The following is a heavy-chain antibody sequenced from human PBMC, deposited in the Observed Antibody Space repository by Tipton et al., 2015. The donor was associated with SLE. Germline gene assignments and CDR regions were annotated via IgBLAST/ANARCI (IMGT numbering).Heavy chain of an antibody. CDR3: AREGITIRAFDI. J-gene: IGHJ3*02. D-gene: IGHD3-10*01. CDR2: IYYSGST. CDR1: GGSISSHY. V-gene: IGHV4-59*11. Sequence: TLSLTCTVSGGSISSHYWSWFRQPPVKGLEWIGYIYYSGSTNSTPSLKSRVTISVDTSKQQFSLKLSSVTAADTAVYYCAREGITIRAFDIWGQGTMVTVSS.